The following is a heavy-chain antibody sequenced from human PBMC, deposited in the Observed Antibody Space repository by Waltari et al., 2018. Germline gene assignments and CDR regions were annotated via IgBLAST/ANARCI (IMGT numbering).Heavy chain of an antibody. Sequence: QVQLVQSGAEVKRAGYWVQVSCMASGGTFSCYAVVWVRQAPGQGLEWMGGIIPVFGTAKYAQKFQGRVTITADRSTSTAYMEMTSLRSDDTAVYYCASCFSTSCLISYYFYMDVWGQGTTVTVSS. CDR2: IIPVFGTA. CDR3: ASCFSTSCLISYYFYMDV. V-gene: IGHV1-69*14. D-gene: IGHD3-3*01. CDR1: GGTFSCYA. J-gene: IGHJ6*02.